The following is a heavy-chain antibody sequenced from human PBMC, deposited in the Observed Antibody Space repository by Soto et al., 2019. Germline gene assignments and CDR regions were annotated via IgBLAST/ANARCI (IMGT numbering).Heavy chain of an antibody. V-gene: IGHV3-30-3*01. J-gene: IGHJ6*02. CDR2: ISYDGSNK. Sequence: GGSLRLSCAASGFTFSSYAMHWVRQAPGKGLEWVAVISYDGSNKYYADSVKGRFTISRDNSKNTLYLQMNSLRAEDTAVYYCAILRTWVDFWSGYPPRDVWGQGTTVTVSS. D-gene: IGHD3-3*01. CDR1: GFTFSSYA. CDR3: AILRTWVDFWSGYPPRDV.